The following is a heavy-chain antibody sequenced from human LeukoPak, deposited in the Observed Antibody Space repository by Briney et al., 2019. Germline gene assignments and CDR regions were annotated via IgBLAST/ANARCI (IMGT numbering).Heavy chain of an antibody. D-gene: IGHD5-12*01. Sequence: PGGSLRLSCAASGFTFSSYGMHWVRQAPGKGLEWVAVIWYDGSNKYYADSVKGRFTISRDNSKNTLYLQMNSLRAEDTAVYYCANGGSGYSGYDLLDYWGQRTLVTVSS. V-gene: IGHV3-33*06. CDR3: ANGGSGYSGYDLLDY. CDR1: GFTFSSYG. J-gene: IGHJ4*02. CDR2: IWYDGSNK.